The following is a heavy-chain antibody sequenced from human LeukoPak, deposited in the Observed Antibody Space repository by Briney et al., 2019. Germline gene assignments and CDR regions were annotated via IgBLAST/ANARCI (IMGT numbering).Heavy chain of an antibody. CDR2: ISPTGSTT. Sequence: PGGSLRLSCAASGFSFSGHWMHWARQLPRKGLVWVSRISPTGSTTSYADSVKGRFTVSRDNAKNTLYLQVNNLRAEDTAVYYCARGPSSNWSGLDFWGQGTLLTVSP. V-gene: IGHV3-74*01. J-gene: IGHJ4*02. CDR3: ARGPSSNWSGLDF. D-gene: IGHD6-13*01. CDR1: GFSFSGHW.